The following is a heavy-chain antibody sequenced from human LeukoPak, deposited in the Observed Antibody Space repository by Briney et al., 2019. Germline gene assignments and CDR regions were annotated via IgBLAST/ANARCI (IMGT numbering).Heavy chain of an antibody. CDR2: INPSGGST. J-gene: IGHJ2*01. CDR3: ERDAVVVTDNWYFDL. Sequence: ASVKVSCKASGYTFTSYYMHWVRQAPGQGLEWMGIINPSGGSTSYAQKFRGRVTMTRDTSTSTVYMALSRLRTEDTAVYYCERDAVVVTDNWYFDLWGRGTLVTVSS. V-gene: IGHV1-46*01. CDR1: GYTFTSYY. D-gene: IGHD2-21*02.